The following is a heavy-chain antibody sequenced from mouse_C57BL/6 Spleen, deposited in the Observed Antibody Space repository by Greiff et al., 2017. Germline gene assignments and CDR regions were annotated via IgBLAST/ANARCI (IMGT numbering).Heavy chain of an antibody. CDR2: IHPNSGST. J-gene: IGHJ2*01. Sequence: VKLQQPGAELVKPGASVKLSCKASGYTFTSYWMHWVKQRPGQGLEWIGMIHPNSGSTNYNEKFKSKATLTVDKSSSTAYMQLLSLTSEDSAVYYCAREDYYGSFDYWGQGTTLTVSS. V-gene: IGHV1-64*01. CDR1: GYTFTSYW. D-gene: IGHD1-1*01. CDR3: AREDYYGSFDY.